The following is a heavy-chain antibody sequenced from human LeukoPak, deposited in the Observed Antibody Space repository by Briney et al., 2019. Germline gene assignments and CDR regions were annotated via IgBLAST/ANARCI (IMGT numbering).Heavy chain of an antibody. V-gene: IGHV3-30*03. Sequence: GGSLRLSCAASGFTFSSYGMHWVRQAPGKGLEWVAVISYDGSNKYYADSVKGRFTISRDNSKNTLYLQMNSLRAEDTAVYYCARDRGHYDFWSGPGYWGQGTLVTVSS. CDR2: ISYDGSNK. J-gene: IGHJ4*02. CDR3: ARDRGHYDFWSGPGY. D-gene: IGHD3-3*01. CDR1: GFTFSSYG.